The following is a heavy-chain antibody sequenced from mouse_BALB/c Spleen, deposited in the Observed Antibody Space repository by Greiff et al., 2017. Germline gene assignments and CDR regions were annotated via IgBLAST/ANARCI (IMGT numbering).Heavy chain of an antibody. CDR2: ISYDGSN. CDR3: ARTTAHGGYFDV. CDR1: GYSITSGYY. Sequence: EVQVVESGPGLVKPSQSLSLTCSVTGYSITSGYYWNWIRQFPGNKLEWMGYISYDGSNNYNPSLKNRISITRDTSKNQFFLKLNSVTTEDTATYYCARTTAHGGYFDVWGAGTTVTVSS. V-gene: IGHV3-6*02. J-gene: IGHJ1*01. D-gene: IGHD1-2*01.